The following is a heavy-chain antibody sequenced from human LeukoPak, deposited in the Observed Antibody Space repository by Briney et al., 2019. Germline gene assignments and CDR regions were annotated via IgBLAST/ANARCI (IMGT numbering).Heavy chain of an antibody. D-gene: IGHD6-19*01. CDR1: GFSFWSYW. CDR3: ARDWQWLVHNWFDP. J-gene: IGHJ5*02. Sequence: GASLRLSCAGSGFSFWSYWMSWVRQAPGKGLEWVADIKEDGSDKKYVDSVKGRFTISRDNAENSLYLQMNSLRAEDTAVYYCARDWQWLVHNWFDPWGQGTLVTVSS. CDR2: IKEDGSDK. V-gene: IGHV3-7*01.